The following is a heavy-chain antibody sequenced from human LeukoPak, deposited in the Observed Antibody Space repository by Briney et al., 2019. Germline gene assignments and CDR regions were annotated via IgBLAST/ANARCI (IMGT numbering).Heavy chain of an antibody. V-gene: IGHV3-74*01. J-gene: IGHJ4*02. CDR3: TRGIAMAGNLAEY. CDR1: GATSSNYW. Sequence: GGSLRLSCAASGATSSNYWMHWVRQVPGKGPVWVSRINSDGTITNYADSVKGRFTISRDNAKNTLYLQMNSLRAEDTAIYYCTRGIAMAGNLAEYWGQGTLVTVSS. CDR2: INSDGTIT. D-gene: IGHD6-19*01.